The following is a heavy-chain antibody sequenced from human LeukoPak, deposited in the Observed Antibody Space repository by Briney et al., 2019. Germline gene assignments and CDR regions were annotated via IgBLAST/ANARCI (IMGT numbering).Heavy chain of an antibody. Sequence: ASVKVSCKASGYTFTSYGISWVRQAPGQGLEWMGWISAYNGNTNYAQKLQGRVTMTTDTSTSTAYMELRSLRSDDTAVYYCARGESLRYFDWLPEADAFDIWGQGTMVTVSS. J-gene: IGHJ3*02. CDR2: ISAYNGNT. CDR1: GYTFTSYG. CDR3: ARGESLRYFDWLPEADAFDI. V-gene: IGHV1-18*01. D-gene: IGHD3-9*01.